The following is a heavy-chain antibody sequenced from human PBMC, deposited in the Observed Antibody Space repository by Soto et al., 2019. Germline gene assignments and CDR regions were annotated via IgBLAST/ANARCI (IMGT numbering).Heavy chain of an antibody. D-gene: IGHD3-10*01. V-gene: IGHV3-15*01. CDR2: IKSKTDGGTT. J-gene: IGHJ6*03. CDR1: GFTFSNAW. Sequence: PGGSLRLSCAASGFTFSNAWMSWGRQAPGKGLEWVGRIKSKTDGGTTDYAAPVKGRFTISRDDSKNTLYLQMNSLKTEDTAVYYCTTFSGSHSNPYYYYCDHKDVSAKGTTVTVSS. CDR3: TTFSGSHSNPYYYYCDHKDV.